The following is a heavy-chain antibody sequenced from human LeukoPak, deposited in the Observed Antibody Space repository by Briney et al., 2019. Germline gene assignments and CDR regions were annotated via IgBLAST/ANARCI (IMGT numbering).Heavy chain of an antibody. CDR1: GYTFTSYD. CDR3: ARVWIGYCSSTSCPHLDC. V-gene: IGHV1-8*01. Sequence: GASVKVSCKASGYTFTSYDINWVRQATGQGLEWMGWMNPNSGNTGYAQKFQGRVTMARNTSISTAYMELSSLRSEDTAVYYCARVWIGYCSSTSCPHLDCWGQGTLVTVSS. J-gene: IGHJ4*02. CDR2: MNPNSGNT. D-gene: IGHD2-2*01.